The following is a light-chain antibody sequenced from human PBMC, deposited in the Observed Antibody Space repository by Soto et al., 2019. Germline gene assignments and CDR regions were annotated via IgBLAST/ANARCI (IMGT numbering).Light chain of an antibody. V-gene: IGKV4-1*01. Sequence: DIVMTQSPDSLAVSLGERATIDCKSSQSVLYSSNNMNYLAWYQQKPGQPPKLLIYWASTRESGVPDRFSGSGSGTDFTLTISSLQAEDVAVYYCQQHFATPPTFGQGTKVEVK. CDR2: WAS. CDR1: QSVLYSSNNMNY. J-gene: IGKJ1*01. CDR3: QQHFATPPT.